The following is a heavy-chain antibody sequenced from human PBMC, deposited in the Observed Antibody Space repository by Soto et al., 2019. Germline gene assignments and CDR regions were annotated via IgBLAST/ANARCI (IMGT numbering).Heavy chain of an antibody. CDR3: ARERGGYNRGDFEF. D-gene: IGHD1-26*01. J-gene: IGHJ4*02. V-gene: IGHV1-69*13. CDR1: GGTFNSYA. CDR2: IIPDFGTG. Sequence: RASVKVSCKASGGTFNSYAISWVRQAPGQGLEWMGGIIPDFGTGNSAQKFRGRVSTIADASTTTVYMRLSGLTLEDTAVYYCARERGGYNRGDFEFWGQGTQVTVSS.